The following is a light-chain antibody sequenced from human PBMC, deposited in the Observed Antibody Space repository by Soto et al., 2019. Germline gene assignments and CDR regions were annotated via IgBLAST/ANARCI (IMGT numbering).Light chain of an antibody. CDR2: DVT. V-gene: IGLV2-11*01. Sequence: QSVLTQPRSVSGSPGQSVTISCTGTSSDVGGYHYVSWYQQLPGKAPKVIIYDVTERPSGVPDRISGSKSGNTASLTISGLQAEDEADYYCCSYAGTYTLVFGGGTKLTVL. CDR3: CSYAGTYTLV. J-gene: IGLJ2*01. CDR1: SSDVGGYHY.